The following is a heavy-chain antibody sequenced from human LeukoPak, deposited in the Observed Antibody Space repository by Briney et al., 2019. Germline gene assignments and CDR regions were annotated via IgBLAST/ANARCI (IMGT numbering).Heavy chain of an antibody. J-gene: IGHJ4*02. Sequence: GGSLRLSCVASGFTLTSYEMNWVRQAPGKGLEWISYISSSGATTYYADSVKGRFTISRDNAKNSLYLQMSSLRAEDTAVYYCARDLIVGSVKWGQGTLVTVSS. V-gene: IGHV3-48*03. CDR2: ISSSGATT. CDR3: ARDLIVGSVK. CDR1: GFTLTSYE. D-gene: IGHD1-26*01.